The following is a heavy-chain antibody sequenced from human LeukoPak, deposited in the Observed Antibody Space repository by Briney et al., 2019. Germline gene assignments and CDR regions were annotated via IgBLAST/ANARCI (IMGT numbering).Heavy chain of an antibody. CDR2: INPNSGGT. CDR3: ARRGPSSSWLFDY. CDR1: GYTFTGYY. Sequence: ASVKVSCKASGYTFTGYYMHWVRQAPGQGLEWMGWINPNSGGTNYAQKFQGGVTMTRDTSISTAYMELSRLRSDDTAVYYCARRGPSSSWLFDYWGQGTLVTVSS. V-gene: IGHV1-2*02. D-gene: IGHD6-13*01. J-gene: IGHJ4*02.